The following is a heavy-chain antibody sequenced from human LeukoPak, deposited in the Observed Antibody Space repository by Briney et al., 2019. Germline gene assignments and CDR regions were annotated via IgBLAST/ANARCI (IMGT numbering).Heavy chain of an antibody. Sequence: GGSLRLSCAASGFTFSSYWMSWVRQAPGKGLEWVANIKQDGSEKYYVDSVKGRFTISRDNAKNSLYLQMNSLRAEDTAVYCCARVSRYYDVHFDYWGQGTLVTVSS. D-gene: IGHD3-22*01. J-gene: IGHJ4*02. CDR3: ARVSRYYDVHFDY. V-gene: IGHV3-7*01. CDR2: IKQDGSEK. CDR1: GFTFSSYW.